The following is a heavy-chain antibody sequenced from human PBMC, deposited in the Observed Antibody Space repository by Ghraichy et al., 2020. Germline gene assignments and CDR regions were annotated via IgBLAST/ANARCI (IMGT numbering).Heavy chain of an antibody. CDR1: GGSISSDY. CDR3: ARRTGSYYSVYYFDY. D-gene: IGHD1-26*01. J-gene: IGHJ4*02. CDR2: IYYSGST. Sequence: SETLSLTCTVSGGSISSDYWSWIRQPPGKGLEWIGHIYYSGSTKYNPSLKSRVTISVDTSKNQFPLKLSSVTAADTAVYYCARRTGSYYSVYYFDYWGQGSLVTVSS. V-gene: IGHV4-59*08.